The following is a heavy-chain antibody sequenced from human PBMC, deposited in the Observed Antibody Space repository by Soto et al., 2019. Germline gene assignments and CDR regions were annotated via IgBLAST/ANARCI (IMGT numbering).Heavy chain of an antibody. CDR3: AKAETVLVNYYYYYGMDV. Sequence: EVQLLESGGGLVQPGGSLRLSCAASGFTFSSYAMSWVRQAPGMGLEWVSVISGSGYATYYADSVKGRFTVSRDNSNNTVYLQMTSLRAEDTAVYYCAKAETVLVNYYYYYGMDVWGQGTTVTVSS. J-gene: IGHJ6*02. CDR1: GFTFSSYA. D-gene: IGHD4-17*01. CDR2: ISGSGYAT. V-gene: IGHV3-23*01.